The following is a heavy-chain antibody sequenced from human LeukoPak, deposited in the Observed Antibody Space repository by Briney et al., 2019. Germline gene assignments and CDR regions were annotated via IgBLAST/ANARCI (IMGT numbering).Heavy chain of an antibody. J-gene: IGHJ4*02. Sequence: PGGSLRLSCAASGFTFDDYGMSWVRQAPGKGLEWVSGINWNGGSTGYADSVKGRFTISRDNAKNSLYLQMNSLRAEDTALYYCARVGSSSWTYYFDYWGQGTLVTVSA. D-gene: IGHD6-13*01. CDR3: ARVGSSSWTYYFDY. CDR1: GFTFDDYG. CDR2: INWNGGST. V-gene: IGHV3-20*04.